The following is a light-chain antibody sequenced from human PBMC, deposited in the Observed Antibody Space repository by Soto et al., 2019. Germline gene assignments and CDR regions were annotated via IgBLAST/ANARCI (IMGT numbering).Light chain of an antibody. CDR3: QQLNDYPYT. V-gene: IGKV1-9*01. CDR1: QAISNY. CDR2: AAS. J-gene: IGKJ2*01. Sequence: DIQLTQSPSFLSACVGDRVTITCRASQAISNYFAWYQQRPGKAPKLLIYAASPLQNGVPPRFSGSGSGTEFTLTISSLQPEDFATYYCQQLNDYPYTFGQGTKLDI.